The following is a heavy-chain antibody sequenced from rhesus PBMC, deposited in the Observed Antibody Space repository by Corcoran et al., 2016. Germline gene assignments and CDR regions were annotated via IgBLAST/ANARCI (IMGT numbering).Heavy chain of an antibody. CDR2: IYGSGGST. CDR3: ARYYGSGYSYFDY. D-gene: IGHD3-28*01. Sequence: QVQLQESGPGLVKPSEPLSLTCTVSGGSISDSYYWNLIRQPTGKGLEWMGRIYGSGGSTSYNPSLEIRVTISKATSKHQFSLQLSSVTAADTAVYYCARYYGSGYSYFDYWGQGVLVTVSS. V-gene: IGHV4-92*01. J-gene: IGHJ4*01. CDR1: GGSISDSYY.